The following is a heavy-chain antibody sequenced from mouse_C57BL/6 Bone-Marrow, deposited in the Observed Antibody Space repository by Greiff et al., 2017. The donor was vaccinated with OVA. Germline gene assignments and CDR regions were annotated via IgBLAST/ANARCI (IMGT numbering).Heavy chain of an antibody. CDR1: GFNIKDDY. D-gene: IGHD3-3*01. Sequence: EVMLVESGAELVRPGASVKLSCTASGFNIKDDYMHWVKQRPEQGLEWIGWIDPENGDTEYASKFQGKATITADTSSNTAYLQLSSLTSEDTAVYYCTKGPYYYAMDYWGQGTSVTVSS. V-gene: IGHV14-4*01. J-gene: IGHJ4*01. CDR2: IDPENGDT. CDR3: TKGPYYYAMDY.